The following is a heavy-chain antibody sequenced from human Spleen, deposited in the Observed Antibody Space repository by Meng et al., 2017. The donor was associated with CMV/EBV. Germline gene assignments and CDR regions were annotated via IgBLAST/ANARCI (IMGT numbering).Heavy chain of an antibody. CDR2: ISGSGGST. J-gene: IGHJ4*02. CDR1: GFAFSSYA. CDR3: ARVSISPKDPSKFDY. Sequence: GGSLRLSCAASGFAFSSYAMTWVRQAPGKGLEWVSGISGSGGSTYHADSVKGRFTISRDNSKNTLYLQMNSLRVEDTAVYYCARVSISPKDPSKFDYWGQGTLVTVSS. D-gene: IGHD6-6*01. V-gene: IGHV3-23*01.